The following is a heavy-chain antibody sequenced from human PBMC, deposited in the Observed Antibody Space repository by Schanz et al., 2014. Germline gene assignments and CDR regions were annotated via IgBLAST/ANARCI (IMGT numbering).Heavy chain of an antibody. CDR2: ISSASSTI. CDR3: ARAGYDADNWFDP. V-gene: IGHV3-48*01. J-gene: IGHJ5*02. D-gene: IGHD2-2*01. Sequence: GQLVESGGGVVQPGKSLRLSCTASGFMFSSYGMHWVRQAPGKGLEWVSYISSASSTINYADSVKGRFTISRDNAKNSLFLQMNSLRAEDTAVYYCARAGYDADNWFDPWGQGTLVTVSS. CDR1: GFMFSSYG.